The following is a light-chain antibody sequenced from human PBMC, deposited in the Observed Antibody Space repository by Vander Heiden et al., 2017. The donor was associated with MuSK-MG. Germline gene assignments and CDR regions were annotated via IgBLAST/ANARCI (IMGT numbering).Light chain of an antibody. CDR2: GAS. J-gene: IGKJ4*01. CDR1: QNVFDKY. Sequence: QNVFDKYLAWYQQRPGQTPRLLIYGASKRAPGIPERFTGSGSGKDFTLTITRLEPEDFAVYYWQQYGVSLTFGGGTKLEIK. CDR3: QQYGVSLT. V-gene: IGKV3-20*01.